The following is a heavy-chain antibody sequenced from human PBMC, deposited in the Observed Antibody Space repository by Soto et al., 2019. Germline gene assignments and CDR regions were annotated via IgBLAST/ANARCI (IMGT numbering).Heavy chain of an antibody. Sequence: ASVKVSCKASGYTFTGYYMHWVRQAPGQGLEWMGWINPNSGGTNYAQKFQGWVTMTRDTSISTAYMELSRLRSDDTAVYYCARGGPGGGSYSYGMDVWGQGTTVTVSS. CDR3: ARGGPGGGSYSYGMDV. D-gene: IGHD1-26*01. J-gene: IGHJ6*02. CDR1: GYTFTGYY. V-gene: IGHV1-2*04. CDR2: INPNSGGT.